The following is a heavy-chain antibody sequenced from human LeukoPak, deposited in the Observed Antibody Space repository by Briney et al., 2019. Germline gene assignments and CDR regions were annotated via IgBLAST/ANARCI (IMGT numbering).Heavy chain of an antibody. CDR3: ARSSNGAFDY. Sequence: GGSLRLSCAASKFTFSSYWMTWVRHVPGKGLEWVANIKQDGSEKNYVNSVKGRFTISRANAKNSLYLQMNSLRSEDTAVYYCARSSNGAFDYWGQGTLVTVAS. J-gene: IGHJ4*02. V-gene: IGHV3-7*01. D-gene: IGHD3-10*01. CDR1: KFTFSSYW. CDR2: IKQDGSEK.